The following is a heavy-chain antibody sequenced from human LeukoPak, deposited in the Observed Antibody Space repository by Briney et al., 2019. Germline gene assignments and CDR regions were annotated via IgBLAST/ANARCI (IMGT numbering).Heavy chain of an antibody. CDR3: ARESPDIVVVPAAFFDP. V-gene: IGHV4-61*02. Sequence: PSQTLSLTCTVSGGSISSGSYSWSWIRPTAGKGLEWLGRIYTSGSTNYNPSLKSRVTISADTSKNQFSLKLSSVTAADTAVYYCARESPDIVVVPAAFFDPWGQGTLVTVSS. CDR1: GGSISSGSYS. D-gene: IGHD2-2*01. J-gene: IGHJ5*02. CDR2: IYTSGST.